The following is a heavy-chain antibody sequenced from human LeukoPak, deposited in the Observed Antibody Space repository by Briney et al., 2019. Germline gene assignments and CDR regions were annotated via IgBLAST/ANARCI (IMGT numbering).Heavy chain of an antibody. CDR2: ISGSGGST. CDR1: GFTFSSYA. CDR3: ARDKRLRGIQLWLGY. J-gene: IGHJ4*02. D-gene: IGHD5-18*01. V-gene: IGHV3-23*01. Sequence: GGSLRLSCAASGFTFSSYAMSWVRQAPGKGLEWVSAISGSGGSTYYADSVKGRFTISRDNSKNTQSLQMNSLRAEDTAVYYCARDKRLRGIQLWLGYWGQGTLVTVSS.